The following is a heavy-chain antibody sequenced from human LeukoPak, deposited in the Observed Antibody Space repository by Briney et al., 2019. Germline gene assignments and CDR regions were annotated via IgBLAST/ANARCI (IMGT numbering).Heavy chain of an antibody. Sequence: GGSLRLSCAASGFTYDDYAMHWVRQAPGKGLEWVSAISGSGGSTYYADSVKGRFTISRDNSKNTLYLQMNSLRAEDTAVYYCAKDMRRGFITGSSFDYWGQGTLVTVSS. CDR1: GFTYDDYA. CDR2: ISGSGGST. CDR3: AKDMRRGFITGSSFDY. J-gene: IGHJ4*02. D-gene: IGHD3-10*01. V-gene: IGHV3-23*01.